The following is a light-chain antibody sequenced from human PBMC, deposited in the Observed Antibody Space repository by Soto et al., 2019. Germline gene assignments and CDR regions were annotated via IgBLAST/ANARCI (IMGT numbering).Light chain of an antibody. V-gene: IGLV1-47*01. Sequence: QSVLTQPPSASGTPGQRVTISCSGSSSNIGSNYVYWYRQLPGTAPKLLIYRNNQRPSGVPDRFSGSKSGTSASLAISGLRSEDEADYYCAAWDDSLSGALFGGGTQQTVL. CDR3: AAWDDSLSGAL. CDR1: SSNIGSNY. CDR2: RNN. J-gene: IGLJ7*01.